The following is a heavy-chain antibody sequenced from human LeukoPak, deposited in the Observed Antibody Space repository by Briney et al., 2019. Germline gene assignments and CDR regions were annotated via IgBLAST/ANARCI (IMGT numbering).Heavy chain of an antibody. Sequence: QPGGSLRLSCAASGFTFSTYTTYWVRHPPGKRLEWVSIIGSSGGGIHYADSVKGRFTISRDNSKNTLYLQMNSLRAEDTAVYYCAKEAEGLGGPEWELNVPFDYWGQGTLVTVSS. CDR2: IGSSGGGI. CDR1: GFTFSTYT. CDR3: AKEAEGLGGPEWELNVPFDY. D-gene: IGHD1-26*01. V-gene: IGHV3-23*01. J-gene: IGHJ4*02.